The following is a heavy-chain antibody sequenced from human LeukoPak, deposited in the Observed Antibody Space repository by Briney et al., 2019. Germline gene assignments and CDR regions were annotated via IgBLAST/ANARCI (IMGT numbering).Heavy chain of an antibody. J-gene: IGHJ3*02. Sequence: PGGSLRLSCAASGFTVSSNYMSWVRQAPGKGLEWVSVIYSGGSTYYADSVKGRFTISRDNSKNTLYLQMNSLRAEDTAVYYCAKSDGRGSTVRGGAFDIWGQGTMVTVSS. V-gene: IGHV3-66*01. CDR3: AKSDGRGSTVRGGAFDI. CDR2: IYSGGST. D-gene: IGHD6-13*01. CDR1: GFTVSSNY.